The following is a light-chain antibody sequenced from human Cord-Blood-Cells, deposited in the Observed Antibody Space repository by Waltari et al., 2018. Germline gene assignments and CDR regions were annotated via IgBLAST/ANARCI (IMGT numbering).Light chain of an antibody. J-gene: IGKJ2*01. CDR1: QSISSY. CDR3: QQSYSTPPT. CDR2: AAS. Sequence: DITMTQYPSSLSASVGDRVTITCRASQSISSYLNWYQQKPGKAPKLLIYAASSLQSGVPSRFSGSGSGTDFTLTISSLQPEEFATYYCQQSYSTPPTFGQGTKLEIK. V-gene: IGKV1-39*01.